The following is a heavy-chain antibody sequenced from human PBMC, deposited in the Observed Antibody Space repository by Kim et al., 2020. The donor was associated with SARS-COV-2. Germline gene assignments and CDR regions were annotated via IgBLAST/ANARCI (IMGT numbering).Heavy chain of an antibody. D-gene: IGHD6-13*01. CDR1: GFTFSDYY. J-gene: IGHJ5*02. Sequence: GGSLRLSCAASGFTFSDYYMSWIRQAPGKGLEWVSYISSSGSTIYYADSVKGRFTISRDNAKNSLYLQMNSLRAEDTAVYYCASPSQQLAPIDNWFDPWGQGTLVTVSS. CDR3: ASPSQQLAPIDNWFDP. CDR2: ISSSGSTI. V-gene: IGHV3-11*04.